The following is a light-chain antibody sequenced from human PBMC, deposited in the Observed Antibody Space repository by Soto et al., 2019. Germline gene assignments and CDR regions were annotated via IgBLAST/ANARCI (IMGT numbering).Light chain of an antibody. Sequence: QSVLTQPPSVSGSPGQSVSISCTGTISAVGSYNRVSWYQQPPGTAPKLIIYEVSNRPSGVPDRFSGSKSGNTASLTVSGLQADEEADYYCSSYTSSSTLVFGGGTKLTVL. J-gene: IGLJ2*01. CDR2: EVS. CDR1: ISAVGSYNR. V-gene: IGLV2-18*02. CDR3: SSYTSSSTLV.